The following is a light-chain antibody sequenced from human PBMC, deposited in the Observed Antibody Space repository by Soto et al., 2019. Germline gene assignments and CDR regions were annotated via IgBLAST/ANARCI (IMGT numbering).Light chain of an antibody. CDR2: GAS. Sequence: MTQSPSSLSASVRDRVTITCRASQSISDTLAWYQQKPGQAPRLLIHGASTRATGFPARFSGSGSGTDFTLTISSLQSEDFAVYYCQQYNNWPWTFGQGTKVDIK. V-gene: IGKV3-15*01. CDR1: QSISDT. J-gene: IGKJ1*01. CDR3: QQYNNWPWT.